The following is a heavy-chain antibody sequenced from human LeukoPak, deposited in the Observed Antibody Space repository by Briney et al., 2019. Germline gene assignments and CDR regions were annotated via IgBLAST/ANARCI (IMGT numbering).Heavy chain of an antibody. J-gene: IGHJ4*02. Sequence: ASLKVSCKASGYTFTGYYMHWVRQAPGQGLEWMGWINPNSGGTNYAQKFQGRVTMTRDTSISTAYMELSRLRSDDTAVYYCAXXXXXXXSSSWYSPGVFDYWGQGTLVTVSS. CDR2: INPNSGGT. CDR3: AXXXXXXXSSSWYSPGVFDY. D-gene: IGHD6-13*01. V-gene: IGHV1-2*02. CDR1: GYTFTGYY.